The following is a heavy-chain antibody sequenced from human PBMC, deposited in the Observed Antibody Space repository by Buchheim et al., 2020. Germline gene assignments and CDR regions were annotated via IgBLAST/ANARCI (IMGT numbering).Heavy chain of an antibody. CDR1: GYTFTSYG. CDR2: ISAYNGNT. V-gene: IGHV1-18*04. Sequence: QVQLVQSGAEVKTPGASVKVSCKTSGYTFTSYGVSWVRQAPGLGLEWMGWISAYNGNTIYAHKFQGGVIMTTATSTRTAYMELRSLRSDDTAVYYCARSLLLPGDYWGQGTL. J-gene: IGHJ4*02. CDR3: ARSLLLPGDY.